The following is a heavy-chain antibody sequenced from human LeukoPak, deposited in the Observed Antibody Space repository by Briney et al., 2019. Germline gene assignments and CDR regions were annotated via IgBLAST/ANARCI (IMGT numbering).Heavy chain of an antibody. CDR2: IYYSGST. CDR3: ARHLPINWFDP. Sequence: SETLSLTCTVSGGSISSYYWSWIRQPPGKGLEWIGYIYYSGSTNYNPSLKSRVTISVDTSKNQSSLKLSSVTAADTAVYYCARHLPINWFDPWGQGTLVTVSS. D-gene: IGHD3-9*01. CDR1: GGSISSYY. J-gene: IGHJ5*02. V-gene: IGHV4-59*08.